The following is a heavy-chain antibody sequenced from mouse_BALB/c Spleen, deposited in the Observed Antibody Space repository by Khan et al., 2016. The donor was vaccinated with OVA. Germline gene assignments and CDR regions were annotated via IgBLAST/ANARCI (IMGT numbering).Heavy chain of an antibody. J-gene: IGHJ3*01. Sequence: EVELVESGGGLVQPGGSRKLSCAASGFTFIDYGMAWVRQTPGKGPEWIAFISSVAYSIYYADTVTGRFTISRENAKNNLYLEMSSLRSDDTAMYYCAMGGFAYWGQGTLVTVSA. CDR2: ISSVAYSI. V-gene: IGHV5-15*02. CDR1: GFTFIDYG. CDR3: AMGGFAY.